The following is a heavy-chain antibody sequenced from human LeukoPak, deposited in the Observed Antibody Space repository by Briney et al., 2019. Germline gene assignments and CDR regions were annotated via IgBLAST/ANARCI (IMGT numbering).Heavy chain of an antibody. CDR1: GGSISSYY. D-gene: IGHD2-2*01. CDR3: ARDCSSTSCYYLFDY. J-gene: IGHJ4*02. V-gene: IGHV4-59*01. Sequence: SETLSLTCTVSGGSISSYYWSWIRQPPGKGLEWIGYIYYSGSTNYNPSLKSRVTISVDTSKNQFSLKLSSVTAADTAVYYCARDCSSTSCYYLFDYWGQGTLVTVSS. CDR2: IYYSGST.